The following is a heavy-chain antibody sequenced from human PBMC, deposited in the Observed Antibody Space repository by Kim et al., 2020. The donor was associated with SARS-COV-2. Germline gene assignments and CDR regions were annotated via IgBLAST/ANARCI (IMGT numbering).Heavy chain of an antibody. CDR3: AKTGQLDS. CDR2: IGATGSGS. D-gene: IGHD2-2*01. J-gene: IGHJ4*02. Sequence: GGSLRLSCAASGFTFSSYAISWVRQAPGKGLEWVSSIGATGSGSNYADSVKGRFTMSRVNSKNTLYLQMNSLRVDDTAVYYCAKTGQLDSWGQGTLVTVS. V-gene: IGHV3-23*01. CDR1: GFTFSSYA.